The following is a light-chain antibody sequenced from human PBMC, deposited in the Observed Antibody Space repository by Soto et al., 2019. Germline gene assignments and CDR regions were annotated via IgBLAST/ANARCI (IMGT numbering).Light chain of an antibody. CDR3: SSFTSSNTGV. V-gene: IGLV2-14*01. J-gene: IGLJ3*02. CDR2: EVS. CDR1: SSDVGGYNY. Sequence: QSALTQPASVSGSPGQSITISCTGTSSDVGGYNYVSWYQQHPGKAPKLMIYEVSNRPSGVSNRFSGSKSGNTASLTLSGLQTGDEADYYGSSFTSSNTGVFGGGTKLTVL.